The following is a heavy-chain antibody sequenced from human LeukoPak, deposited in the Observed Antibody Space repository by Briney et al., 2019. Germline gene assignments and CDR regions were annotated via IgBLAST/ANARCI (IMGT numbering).Heavy chain of an antibody. D-gene: IGHD2-21*02. J-gene: IGHJ4*02. Sequence: GGSLRLSCAASGFTFRNYWMHWVRQVPGKGLVWVSRINSDGSSTSYADSVKGRFTISRDNAKNTVYLQMNSLRVEDTAVYYCVVAYCGGDCSHWGQGTLVTVPS. CDR2: INSDGSST. CDR1: GFTFRNYW. V-gene: IGHV3-74*01. CDR3: VVAYCGGDCSH.